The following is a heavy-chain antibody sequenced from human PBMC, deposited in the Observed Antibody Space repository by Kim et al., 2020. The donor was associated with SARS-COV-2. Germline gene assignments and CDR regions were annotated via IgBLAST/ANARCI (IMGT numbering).Heavy chain of an antibody. Sequence: SRVTISVDTSKNQFSLKLSSVTAADTAVYYCAREVGYGSGTGHYYYYGMDVWGQGTTVTVSS. V-gene: IGHV4-59*01. CDR3: AREVGYGSGTGHYYYYGMDV. D-gene: IGHD3-10*01. J-gene: IGHJ6*02.